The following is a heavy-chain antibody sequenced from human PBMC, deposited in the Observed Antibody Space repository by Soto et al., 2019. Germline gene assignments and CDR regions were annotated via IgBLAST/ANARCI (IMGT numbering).Heavy chain of an antibody. CDR2: ICYTGTA. D-gene: IGHD2-15*01. J-gene: IGHJ5*02. CDR1: GGSINTGGYY. CDR3: ARRLDDTPETFFNWFDP. V-gene: IGHV4-31*03. Sequence: QVQLQESGPGLVKPSQTLSLTCTVSGGSINTGGYYWGWIRHLPGEGLEWIGHICYTGTAYYNPSLRSRVTVSIDTSANQFSLHMYSVTAADTAMYYCARRLDDTPETFFNWFDPWGQGILVTVSS.